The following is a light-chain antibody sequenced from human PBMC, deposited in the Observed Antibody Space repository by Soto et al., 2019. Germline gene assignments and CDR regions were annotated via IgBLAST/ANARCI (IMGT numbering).Light chain of an antibody. CDR2: AAS. V-gene: IGKV1-9*01. CDR3: QHLDSFPLA. CDR1: QSISSH. Sequence: DIQLTQSPSFLSASVGDRVTITCRASQSISSHVAWYRQKSGKAPMLLIYAASTLQSGVPSRFSGSGSGTAFTLTISSLHPEDFATYFCQHLDSFPLAFGGGTTVEI. J-gene: IGKJ4*01.